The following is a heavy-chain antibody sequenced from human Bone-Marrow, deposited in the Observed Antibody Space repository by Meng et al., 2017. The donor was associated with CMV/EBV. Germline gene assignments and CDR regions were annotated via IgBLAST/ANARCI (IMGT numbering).Heavy chain of an antibody. CDR3: ARGWFGELPLYGY. Sequence: GGSLRLSCAASGFTFSSYWMSWVRQAPGKGLEYVSAISSNGGSTYYADSVKGRFTISRDNSKNTLYLQMGSLRAEDMAVYYCARGWFGELPLYGYWGQGTLVTVSS. J-gene: IGHJ4*02. CDR2: ISSNGGST. V-gene: IGHV3-64*02. CDR1: GFTFSSYW. D-gene: IGHD3-10*01.